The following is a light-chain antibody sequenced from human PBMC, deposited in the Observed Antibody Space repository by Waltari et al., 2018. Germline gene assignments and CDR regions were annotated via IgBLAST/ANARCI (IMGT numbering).Light chain of an antibody. J-gene: IGLJ3*02. CDR1: SSNIGSNT. CDR2: TDT. CDR3: ASWDDSLSGRV. Sequence: QSVLIQPPSASGIPGQGVTISCSGGSSNIGSNTVSWYQQFAGAAPQLLIHTDTQRPSGVPDRFSGSKSVTSASLAISGLQSEDEAHYFCASWDDSLSGRVFGGGTKVTVL. V-gene: IGLV1-44*01.